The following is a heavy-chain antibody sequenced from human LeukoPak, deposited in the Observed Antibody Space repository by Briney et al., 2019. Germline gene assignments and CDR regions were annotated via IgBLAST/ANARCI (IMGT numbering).Heavy chain of an antibody. CDR3: ARGLGMVRGVILAY. D-gene: IGHD3-10*01. CDR1: GYTFASYD. V-gene: IGHV1-8*01. Sequence: SVKVSCKASGYTFASYDINWVRQATGQGLEWMGWMNPNSGNTGYAQKFQGRVTMTRNTSISTAYMELSSLRSEDTAVYYCARGLGMVRGVILAYWGQGTLVSVSS. J-gene: IGHJ4*02. CDR2: MNPNSGNT.